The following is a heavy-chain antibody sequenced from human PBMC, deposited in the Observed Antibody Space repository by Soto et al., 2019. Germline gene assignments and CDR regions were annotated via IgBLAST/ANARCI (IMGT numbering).Heavy chain of an antibody. Sequence: QLQVQESGPGLVKPSETLSLTCTVSGGSISSSAYFWGWIRQPPGQGLEWIGNIYYTGRTSYNPSLTSRITISIDTSKNRFSLKLSSVTAADTSVYFCARIYSGYDDAGAFDIWGQATMVTVSS. D-gene: IGHD5-12*01. J-gene: IGHJ3*02. CDR1: GGSISSSAYF. CDR3: ARIYSGYDDAGAFDI. CDR2: IYYTGRT. V-gene: IGHV4-39*01.